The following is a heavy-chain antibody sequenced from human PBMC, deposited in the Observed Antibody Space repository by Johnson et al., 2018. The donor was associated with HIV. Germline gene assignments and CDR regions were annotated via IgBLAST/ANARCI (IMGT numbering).Heavy chain of an antibody. CDR2: IRYDGSNK. CDR1: GFTFISYA. J-gene: IGHJ3*02. V-gene: IGHV3-30*02. CDR3: AKGGYSSSWYLWDTFNM. Sequence: VQLVESGGGVVQPGGSLRLSCAASGFTFISYAMHWVRQAPGKGLEWVAVIRYDGSNKYYADSVKGRFTISRDSAKNCLYLQMNSLRADDTALYYCAKGGYSSSWYLWDTFNMWGQGTMVTVSS. D-gene: IGHD2-2*01.